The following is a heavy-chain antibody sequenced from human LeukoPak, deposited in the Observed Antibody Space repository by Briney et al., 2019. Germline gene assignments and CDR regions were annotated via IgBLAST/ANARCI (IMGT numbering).Heavy chain of an antibody. CDR1: GGSISSSSYY. J-gene: IGHJ4*02. Sequence: SETLSLTCTVSGGSISSSSYYWGWIRPPPGKGLEWIGSIYDSASTYYNPSLKSRFTISVDRSKTQCSRKLSSVPAADTAVYYCARSRWGGLGIDYWGQGTLVTVSS. D-gene: IGHD3-10*01. CDR2: IYDSAST. CDR3: ARSRWGGLGIDY. V-gene: IGHV4-39*01.